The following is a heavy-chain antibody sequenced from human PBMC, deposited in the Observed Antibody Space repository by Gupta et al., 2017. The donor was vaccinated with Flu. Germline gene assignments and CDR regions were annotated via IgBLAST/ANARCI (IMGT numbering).Heavy chain of an antibody. CDR1: GFIFDDYA. CDR2: INWNSDSI. J-gene: IGHJ6*02. D-gene: IGHD3-10*01. Sequence: EVQLEESGGGLVQPGRSLRLTCAASGFIFDDYAMHWVRQAPGKGLEWVSGINWNSDSIAYADSVRGRFTISRDNAKNSLYLQMSSLRPEDTALYFCAKDMTPQIITVRGVVYGMDVWGQGTTVTVSS. CDR3: AKDMTPQIITVRGVVYGMDV. V-gene: IGHV3-9*01.